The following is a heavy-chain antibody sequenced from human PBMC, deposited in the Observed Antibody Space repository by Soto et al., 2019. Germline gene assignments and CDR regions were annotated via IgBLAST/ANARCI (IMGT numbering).Heavy chain of an antibody. Sequence: PGGSLRLSCAASGFTFDDYTMHWVRQAPGKGLEWVSLISWDGGSTYYADSVKGRFTISRDNSKNSLYLQMNSLRTEDTALYYCAKDIYSGYDYLRADYYYYYGMDVWGQGTTVTAP. CDR3: AKDIYSGYDYLRADYYYYYGMDV. D-gene: IGHD5-12*01. J-gene: IGHJ6*02. CDR1: GFTFDDYT. CDR2: ISWDGGST. V-gene: IGHV3-43*01.